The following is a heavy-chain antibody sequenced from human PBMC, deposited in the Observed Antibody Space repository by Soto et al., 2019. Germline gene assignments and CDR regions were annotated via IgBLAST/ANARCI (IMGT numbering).Heavy chain of an antibody. D-gene: IGHD6-13*01. V-gene: IGHV1-69*13. CDR1: GGIFSDFS. CDR2: IMPIFGGP. J-gene: IGHJ6*02. Sequence: ASVKVSCKASGGIFSDFSFSWVRQAPGQGLEWMGGIMPIFGGPDYAQRFRGRVTITADEVTRTAFMELRGLTSEDTATYYCASSLRMPGIGNYYYGMDFWG. CDR3: ASSLRMPGIGNYYYGMDF.